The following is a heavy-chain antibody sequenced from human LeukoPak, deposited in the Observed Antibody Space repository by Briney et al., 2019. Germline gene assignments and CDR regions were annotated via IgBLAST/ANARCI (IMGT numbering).Heavy chain of an antibody. CDR3: ARGAVAAPNFDY. Sequence: SETLSLTCAVSGGSISSYYWSWIRQPPGKGLEWIGCIYYSGSTNYNPSLKSRVTISVDTSKNQFSLKLSSVTAADTAVYYCARGAVAAPNFDYWGQGTLVTVSS. CDR2: IYYSGST. J-gene: IGHJ4*02. V-gene: IGHV4-59*01. CDR1: GGSISSYY. D-gene: IGHD6-19*01.